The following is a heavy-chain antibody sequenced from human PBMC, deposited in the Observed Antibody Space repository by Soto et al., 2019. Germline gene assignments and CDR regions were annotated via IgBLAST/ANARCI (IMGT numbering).Heavy chain of an antibody. V-gene: IGHV3-7*01. CDR2: IKQDGSEK. CDR3: AAARLIFDY. D-gene: IGHD2-15*01. CDR1: GFSFLSYW. Sequence: PGGSLSLSCPSSGFSFLSYWMSWVRQTQGKGLEWVANIKQDGSEKNYVDSVKGRFTISRDNAKKSLYLQMNSLRVEDTAVYYCAAARLIFDYWGQGT. J-gene: IGHJ4*02.